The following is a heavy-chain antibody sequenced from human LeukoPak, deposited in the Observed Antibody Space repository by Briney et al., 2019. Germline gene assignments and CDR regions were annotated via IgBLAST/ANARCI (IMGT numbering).Heavy chain of an antibody. CDR2: IYYSGST. D-gene: IGHD3-9*01. V-gene: IGHV4-30-4*01. CDR3: ARGGSPDFDWLLFHY. Sequence: PSETLSLTCTVSGGSISSGDYYWSWIRQPPGKGLEWIGYIYYSGSTYYNPSLKSRVTISVDTSKNQFSLKLSSVTAADTAVYYCARGGSPDFDWLLFHYWGQGTLVTVSS. CDR1: GGSISSGDYY. J-gene: IGHJ4*02.